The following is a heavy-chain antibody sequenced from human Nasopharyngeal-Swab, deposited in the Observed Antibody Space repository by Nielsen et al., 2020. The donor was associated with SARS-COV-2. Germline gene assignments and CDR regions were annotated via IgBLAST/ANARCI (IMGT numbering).Heavy chain of an antibody. CDR1: GFTFSGYT. Sequence: GGSLRLSSVASGFTFSGYTMNWVRQAPGKGLEWISSISSTTPYIYYADSVKGRFTISRDNAKNSLYLQMNFLRVEDTAMYYCARDTGGPPNYFDPWGQGTLVTVSS. J-gene: IGHJ5*02. CDR2: ISSTTPYI. D-gene: IGHD1-7*01. V-gene: IGHV3-21*01. CDR3: ARDTGGPPNYFDP.